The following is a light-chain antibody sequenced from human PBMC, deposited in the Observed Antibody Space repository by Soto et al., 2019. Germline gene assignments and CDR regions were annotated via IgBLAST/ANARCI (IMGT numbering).Light chain of an antibody. Sequence: EIAMRQSPATQSVSPGERATLTCRASQSVNSNLAWYQQKPGQAPRLLIYGASTRATGIPARFSGSGSGTEFTLTISSLQSEDFAVYYCQQYNNWPPLTFGGGTKVDI. CDR3: QQYNNWPPLT. V-gene: IGKV3-15*01. J-gene: IGKJ4*01. CDR2: GAS. CDR1: QSVNSN.